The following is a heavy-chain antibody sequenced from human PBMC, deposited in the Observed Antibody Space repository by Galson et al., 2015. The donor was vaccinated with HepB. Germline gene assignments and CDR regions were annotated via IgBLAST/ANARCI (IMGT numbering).Heavy chain of an antibody. D-gene: IGHD2-21*01. CDR3: AKPACGGDCYSGFFYFDY. Sequence: SLRLSCAASGFTFSSYGMHWVRQAPGKGLEWVAVISYDGSNKYYADSVKGRFTISRDNSKNTLYLQMNSLRAEDTAVYYCAKPACGGDCYSGFFYFDYWGQGTLVTVSS. CDR2: ISYDGSNK. CDR1: GFTFSSYG. V-gene: IGHV3-30*18. J-gene: IGHJ4*02.